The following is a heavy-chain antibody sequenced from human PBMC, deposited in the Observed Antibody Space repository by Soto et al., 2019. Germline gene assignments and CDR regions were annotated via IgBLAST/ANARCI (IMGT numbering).Heavy chain of an antibody. J-gene: IGHJ4*02. CDR3: AKDLRNDYPGLVVMTAGKVAGYC. V-gene: IGHV3-23*01. CDR2: ISASGGST. CDR1: GFTFSTYV. Sequence: EVQLLESGGGLVQPGGSLRLSCAASGFTFSTYVMSWVRQAPGKGLEWVSGISASGGSTYYADSVKGRFTISRDNSKNTLYLQMNSLRAEDTAVYYCAKDLRNDYPGLVVMTAGKVAGYCWGQGTLVTVSS. D-gene: IGHD6-13*01.